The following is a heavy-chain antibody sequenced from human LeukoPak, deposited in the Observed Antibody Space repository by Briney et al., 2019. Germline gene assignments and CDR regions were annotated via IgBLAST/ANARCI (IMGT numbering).Heavy chain of an antibody. CDR2: ISGSGGTT. Sequence: GGSLRLSCGASGFSFSSFAMTWVRQAPRKGPQWVSSISGSGGTTYFADSVKGRFSLSRDTSNNTLYLQMDSLRGDATGIYYCVKGYSSGRPNQDWGPGTLVTVSS. CDR3: VKGYSSGRPNQD. V-gene: IGHV3-23*01. J-gene: IGHJ1*01. D-gene: IGHD5-18*01. CDR1: GFSFSSFA.